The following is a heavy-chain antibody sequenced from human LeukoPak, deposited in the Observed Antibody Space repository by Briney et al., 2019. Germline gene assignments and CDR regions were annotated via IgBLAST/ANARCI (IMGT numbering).Heavy chain of an antibody. Sequence: ASVKVSCKASGYTFTSYGISWVRRAPGQGLEWMGWISAYNGNTNYAQKLQGRVTMTTDTSTSTAYMELRSLRSDDTAVYYCAREPSYSSGWHLDPWGQGTLVTVSS. CDR3: AREPSYSSGWHLDP. CDR2: ISAYNGNT. J-gene: IGHJ5*02. D-gene: IGHD6-19*01. CDR1: GYTFTSYG. V-gene: IGHV1-18*01.